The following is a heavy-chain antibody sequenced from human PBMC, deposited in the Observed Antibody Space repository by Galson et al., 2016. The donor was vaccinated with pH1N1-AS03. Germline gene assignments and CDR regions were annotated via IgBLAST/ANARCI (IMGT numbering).Heavy chain of an antibody. CDR1: GFSVRANA. CDR2: LDGGGDGT. Sequence: SLRLSCAASGFSVRANAMSWVRQAPGKGLEWVASLDGGGDGTHYAGAVRGRFTISRDTSENTVYLQMNSLRAEDTALYYCAKDVFGWAFDVRGQGTMVTVSS. CDR3: AKDVFGWAFDV. J-gene: IGHJ3*01. D-gene: IGHD3-10*01. V-gene: IGHV3-23*01.